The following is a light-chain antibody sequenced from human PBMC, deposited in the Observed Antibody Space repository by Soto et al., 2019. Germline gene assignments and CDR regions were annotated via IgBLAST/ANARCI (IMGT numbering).Light chain of an antibody. Sequence: QSVLTQPASVSGSPGQSITISCTGTSSDVGGYNYVSWYQQHPGKAPKLMIYDVSNRPSGVSNRFSGSKSGNTAALTISGLQAEDEADYYCSSYTCSSALVVFGAGTKVTV. CDR2: DVS. J-gene: IGLJ2*01. V-gene: IGLV2-14*01. CDR1: SSDVGGYNY. CDR3: SSYTCSSALVV.